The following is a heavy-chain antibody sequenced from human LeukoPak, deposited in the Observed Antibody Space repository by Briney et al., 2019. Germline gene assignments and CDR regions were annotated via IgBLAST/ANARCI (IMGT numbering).Heavy chain of an antibody. CDR1: GGSISSSSYY. Sequence: PSETLSLTCTVSGGSISSSSYYWSWIRQPAGKGLEWIGRIYTSGSTNYNPSLKSRVTMSVDTSKNQFSLKLSSVTAADTAVYYCAGSLFTLGRNWFDPWGQGTLVTVSS. J-gene: IGHJ5*02. CDR2: IYTSGST. V-gene: IGHV4-61*02. D-gene: IGHD3-3*01. CDR3: AGSLFTLGRNWFDP.